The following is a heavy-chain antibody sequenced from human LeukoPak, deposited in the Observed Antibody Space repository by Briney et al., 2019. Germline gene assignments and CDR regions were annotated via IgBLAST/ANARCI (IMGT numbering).Heavy chain of an antibody. V-gene: IGHV3-48*03. CDR3: ARGHYDDYE. Sequence: QPGGSLRVSCAASGFTFNNYEMNWVRQAPGEGLEWISYISGSGYNIYYADSVKGRFTIYRDNAKNLLYLQMNNLRVEDTAVYYCARGHYDDYEWGRGTLVTVSS. D-gene: IGHD4-17*01. J-gene: IGHJ4*02. CDR2: ISGSGYNI. CDR1: GFTFNNYE.